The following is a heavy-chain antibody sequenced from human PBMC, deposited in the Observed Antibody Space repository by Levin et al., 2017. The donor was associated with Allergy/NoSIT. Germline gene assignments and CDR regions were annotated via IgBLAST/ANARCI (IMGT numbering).Heavy chain of an antibody. CDR2: IYYSGST. CDR1: GGSISSSSYY. V-gene: IGHV4-39*01. Sequence: SETLSLTCTVSGGSISSSSYYWGWIRQPPGKGLEWIGSIYYSGSTYYNPSLKSRVTISVDTSKNQFSLKLSSVTAADTAVYYCARPVGGMDVWGQGTTVTVSS. D-gene: IGHD1-26*01. J-gene: IGHJ6*02. CDR3: ARPVGGMDV.